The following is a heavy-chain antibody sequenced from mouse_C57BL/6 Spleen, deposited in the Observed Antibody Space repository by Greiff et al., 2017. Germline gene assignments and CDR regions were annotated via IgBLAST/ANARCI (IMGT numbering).Heavy chain of an antibody. CDR2: IDPSDSYT. CDR3: ARADYGSRFGY. V-gene: IGHV1-50*01. J-gene: IGHJ2*01. D-gene: IGHD1-1*01. Sequence: QVQLQQPGAELVKPGASVKLSCKASGYTFTSYWMQWVKQRPGQGLEWIGEIDPSDSYTNYTQKFKGKATLTVDTSPSTAYMQLSSLTSEDSAVYYCARADYGSRFGYWGQGTTLTVSS. CDR1: GYTFTSYW.